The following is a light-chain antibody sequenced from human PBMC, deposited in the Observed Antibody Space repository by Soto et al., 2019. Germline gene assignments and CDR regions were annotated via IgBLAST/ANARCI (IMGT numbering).Light chain of an antibody. CDR1: RSVSVNY. V-gene: IGKV3-20*01. CDR3: QQYGSSFT. CDR2: GAS. J-gene: IGKJ2*01. Sequence: EIVLTQSPGTLSLSPGERATLSCRDSRSVSVNYLAWYQQKPGQAPRLLFYGASSRATDIPDSFSASGSGTDFTLTISRLEPEDVAVYYCQQYGSSFTFGEGTKLEIK.